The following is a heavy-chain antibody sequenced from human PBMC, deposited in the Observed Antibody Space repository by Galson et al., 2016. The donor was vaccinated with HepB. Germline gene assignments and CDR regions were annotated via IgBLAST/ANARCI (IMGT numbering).Heavy chain of an antibody. CDR2: IAHDATIK. Sequence: SLRLSCAASGFTFSRHAMHWVRQAPGKGLEWVAVIAHDATIKDYADSVEGRFTISRDNSKNTLYLEMHSLRAEDTAMYYCAKDRSSGPIPGLDFDYWGQGTLVSVSS. D-gene: IGHD6-19*01. CDR1: GFTFSRHA. V-gene: IGHV3-30*04. J-gene: IGHJ4*02. CDR3: AKDRSSGPIPGLDFDY.